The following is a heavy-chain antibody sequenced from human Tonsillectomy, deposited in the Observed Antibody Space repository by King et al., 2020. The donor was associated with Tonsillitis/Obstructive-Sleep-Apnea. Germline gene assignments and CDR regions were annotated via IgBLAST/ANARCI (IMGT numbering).Heavy chain of an antibody. D-gene: IGHD3-9*01. J-gene: IGHJ6*03. CDR2: ISYDGSNK. Sequence: VKLVESGGDVVQPGRSLRLSCAASGFTFSNYGMHWVRQAPGKGLEWVSVISYDGSNKYYADSVKGRFTSSRDNSKNTLYLQMNSLRAEDMAVYYSVKFEGPDCDILTGWPGEGAYCMDVWGKGTTVTVSS. V-gene: IGHV3-30*18. CDR1: GFTFSNYG. CDR3: VKFEGPDCDILTGWPGEGAYCMDV.